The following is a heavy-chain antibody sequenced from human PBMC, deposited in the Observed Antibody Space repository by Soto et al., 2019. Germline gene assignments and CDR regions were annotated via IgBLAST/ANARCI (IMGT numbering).Heavy chain of an antibody. J-gene: IGHJ4*02. V-gene: IGHV3-23*01. CDR1: GFTFNNYA. D-gene: IGHD3-10*01. CDR3: AKGRGGSGSLTPRVDF. CDR2: ISGGGDTT. Sequence: EVQLLESGGGLVQPGGSLRLSCAASGFTFNNYAMTWVRQAPGKVLEWVSAISGGGDTTSYADSVKGRFTLSRDGSKNTLYLQMSSLRAEDTALYYCAKGRGGSGSLTPRVDFWGEGTLVTVSS.